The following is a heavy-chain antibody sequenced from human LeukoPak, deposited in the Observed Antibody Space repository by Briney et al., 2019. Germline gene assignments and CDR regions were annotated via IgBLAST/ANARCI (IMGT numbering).Heavy chain of an antibody. Sequence: SETLSLTCTVSGGSISSYYWSWIRQPARKGLEWIGRIYTSGSTNYNPSLKSRVTMPVDTSKNRFSLKLSSVTAADTAVYYCARDLRQQLVFDIWGQGTMVTVSS. J-gene: IGHJ3*02. CDR2: IYTSGST. CDR1: GGSISSYY. CDR3: ARDLRQQLVFDI. D-gene: IGHD6-13*01. V-gene: IGHV4-4*07.